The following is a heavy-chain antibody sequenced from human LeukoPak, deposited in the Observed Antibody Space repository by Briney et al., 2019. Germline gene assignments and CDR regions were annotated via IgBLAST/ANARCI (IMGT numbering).Heavy chain of an antibody. CDR1: GYTFTDYY. V-gene: IGHV1-69-2*01. CDR2: VDPEDGET. J-gene: IGHJ4*02. D-gene: IGHD1-26*01. CDR3: ATDTYSGSYYNY. Sequence: GASVKVSCKASGYTFTDYYIHWVQQAPGKGLEWMGRVDPEDGETIYAEKFQGGVTITADTSTDTAYMELSSLRSEDTAVYYCATDTYSGSYYNYWGQGTLVTVSS.